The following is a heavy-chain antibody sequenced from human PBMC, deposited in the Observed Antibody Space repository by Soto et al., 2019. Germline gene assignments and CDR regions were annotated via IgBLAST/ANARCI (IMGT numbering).Heavy chain of an antibody. Sequence: PSETLSLTCTVSGGSISSYYWSWIRQPPGKGLEWIGYIYYSGSTNYNPSLKSRVTISVDTSKNQFSLKLSSVTAADMAVYYCASLAVSDRDWFDSWGQGTLVTVSS. CDR2: IYYSGST. V-gene: IGHV4-59*01. CDR1: GGSISSYY. J-gene: IGHJ5*01. D-gene: IGHD2-21*01. CDR3: ASLAVSDRDWFDS.